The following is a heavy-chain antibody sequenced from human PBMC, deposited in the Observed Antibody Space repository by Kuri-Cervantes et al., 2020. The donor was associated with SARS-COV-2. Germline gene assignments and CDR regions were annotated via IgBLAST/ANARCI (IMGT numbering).Heavy chain of an antibody. Sequence: GGSLRLSCAASGFTFDDYAMHWVRQVPGKGLEWVSGISWNSGSIGYADSVKGRFTISRDNAKNTLYLQMNSLRAEDTAVYYCAREGVGVDAFDIWGQGTMVTVSS. CDR1: GFTFDDYA. J-gene: IGHJ3*02. V-gene: IGHV3-9*01. D-gene: IGHD1-26*01. CDR3: AREGVGVDAFDI. CDR2: ISWNSGSI.